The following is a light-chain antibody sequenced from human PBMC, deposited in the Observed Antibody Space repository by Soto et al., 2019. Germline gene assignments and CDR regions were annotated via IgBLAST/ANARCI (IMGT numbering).Light chain of an antibody. CDR3: QQYSIYWNT. CDR1: QGISSY. Sequence: DIQLTQSPSFLSASVGNRVTITCRASQGISSYLAWYQQKPGKAPKLLIYDASTLESGVPSRFSGSGSGTEFTLTISSLQPDDFATYYCQQYSIYWNTFGQGTKLEIK. V-gene: IGKV1-9*01. J-gene: IGKJ2*01. CDR2: DAS.